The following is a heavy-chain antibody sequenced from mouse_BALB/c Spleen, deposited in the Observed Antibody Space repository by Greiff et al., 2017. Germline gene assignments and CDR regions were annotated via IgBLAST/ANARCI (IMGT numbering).Heavy chain of an antibody. Sequence: EVQLVESGGGLVQPGGSLKLSCAASGFAFSSYDMSWVRQTPEKRLEWVAYISSGGGSTYYPDTVKGRFTISRDNAKNTLYLQMSSLKSEDTAMYYCAREGVSYWGQGTSVTVSS. V-gene: IGHV5-12-1*01. J-gene: IGHJ4*01. D-gene: IGHD3-3*01. CDR3: AREGVSY. CDR2: ISSGGGST. CDR1: GFAFSSYD.